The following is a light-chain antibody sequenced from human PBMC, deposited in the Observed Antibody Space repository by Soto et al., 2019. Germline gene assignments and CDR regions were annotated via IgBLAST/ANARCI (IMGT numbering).Light chain of an antibody. V-gene: IGKV3-20*01. CDR2: GAS. CDR3: QQYGSSPGT. CDR1: QTVTSSY. Sequence: EIVLTQYPGTLSSSPGERATLSFRARQTVTSSYLAWYQQKPGQAPRLLFFGASIRATGLPDRFSGGGSGTDFTLTISRLEPEDFAVYYCQQYGSSPGTFGQGTKVDIK. J-gene: IGKJ1*01.